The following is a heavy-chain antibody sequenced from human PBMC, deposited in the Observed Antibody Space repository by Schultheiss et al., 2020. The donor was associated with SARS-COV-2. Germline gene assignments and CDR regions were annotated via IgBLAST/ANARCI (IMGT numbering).Heavy chain of an antibody. CDR2: IDWDDDK. V-gene: IGHV2-70*12. D-gene: IGHD3-22*01. CDR3: ARTTFYYDSSGYLNDAFDI. CDR1: GFSLSTSGVG. J-gene: IGHJ3*02. Sequence: SGPTLVKPTQTLTLTCTFSGFSLSTSGVGVGWIRQPPGKALEWLALIDWDDDKYYSTSLKTRLTISKDTSKNQVVLTMTNMDPVDTATYYCARTTFYYDSSGYLNDAFDIWGQGTMVTVSS.